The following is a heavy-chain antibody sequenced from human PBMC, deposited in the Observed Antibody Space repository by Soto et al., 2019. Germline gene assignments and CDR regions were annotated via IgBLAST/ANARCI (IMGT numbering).Heavy chain of an antibody. CDR3: AKGDTTAAGTIDY. V-gene: IGHV3-23*01. CDR2: ISGGGDNT. Sequence: EVQLLESGGGLVQPGGSLRLSCAASGFTFSTYAMTWVRQAPGKGLVWVSAISGGGDNTYYADSVKGRFTISRDNSKNTLHLQMNSLRVEDTALYYCAKGDTTAAGTIDYSGQGTLVSVSS. D-gene: IGHD6-13*01. J-gene: IGHJ4*02. CDR1: GFTFSTYA.